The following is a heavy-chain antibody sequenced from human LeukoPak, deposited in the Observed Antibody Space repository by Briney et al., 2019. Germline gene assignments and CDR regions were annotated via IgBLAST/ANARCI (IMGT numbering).Heavy chain of an antibody. V-gene: IGHV1-46*01. CDR3: ASSITGSVDYCDSIGFDY. CDR1: GYTFTSYY. J-gene: IGHJ4*02. Sequence: ASVKVSCKASGYTFTSYYMHWVRQAPGQGLEWMGIINPSGGSTSYAQKFQGRVTMTRDTSTSTVYMELSSLRSEDTAVYYCASSITGSVDYCDSIGFDYWGQGTLGTVSS. CDR2: INPSGGST. D-gene: IGHD3-22*01.